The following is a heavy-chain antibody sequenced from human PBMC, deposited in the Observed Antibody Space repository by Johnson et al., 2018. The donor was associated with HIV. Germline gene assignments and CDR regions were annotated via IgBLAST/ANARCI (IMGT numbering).Heavy chain of an antibody. CDR1: GFTFSSYA. D-gene: IGHD2-15*01. Sequence: EVQLVESGGGVVQPGGSLRLSCAASGFTFSSYAMSWVRQAPGKGLEWVPAISGSGGSPGYADSVRDRFSISRDNAKNSLYLQMDSLSAEDTAMYYCARDRKWVGARSGDAFDIWGQGTMVTVSS. J-gene: IGHJ3*02. CDR3: ARDRKWVGARSGDAFDI. V-gene: IGHV3-23*04. CDR2: ISGSGGSP.